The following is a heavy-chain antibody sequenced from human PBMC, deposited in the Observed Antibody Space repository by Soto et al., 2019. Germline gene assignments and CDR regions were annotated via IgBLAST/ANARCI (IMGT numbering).Heavy chain of an antibody. V-gene: IGHV3-21*01. J-gene: IGHJ4*02. CDR1: GFTFSRYS. CDR3: ERESEDLTSNFDY. CDR2: ISSTTNYI. Sequence: PGGSLRLSCAASGFTFSRYSMNWVRQAPGKGLEWVSSISSTTNYIYYADSMKGRFTVSRDNAKNSVYLDMNSLSAEDTAVYYCERESEDLTSNFDYWGQGTLVTVSS.